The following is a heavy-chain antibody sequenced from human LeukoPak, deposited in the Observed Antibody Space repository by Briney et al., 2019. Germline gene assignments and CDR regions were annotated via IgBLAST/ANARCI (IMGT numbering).Heavy chain of an antibody. D-gene: IGHD4-23*01. CDR1: GASISTGGYY. Sequence: SETLSLTCTVSGASISTGGYYWSWIRQHPGKGLEWIGNIYYNGTSCYNPSLKSRITISVDTSKNQFSLKVDSVTAADTAVYYCVRDGDYGGMYTWFDPWGQGILVTVSS. CDR2: IYYNGTS. V-gene: IGHV4-31*03. J-gene: IGHJ5*02. CDR3: VRDGDYGGMYTWFDP.